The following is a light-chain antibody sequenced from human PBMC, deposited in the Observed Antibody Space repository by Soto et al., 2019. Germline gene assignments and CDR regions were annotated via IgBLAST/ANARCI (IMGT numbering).Light chain of an antibody. J-gene: IGKJ4*01. CDR1: QGIGVY. Sequence: DIQMTQSPSSLSASLGDRVTITCRASQGIGVYLAWFQQKPGKVPKLLIYAASTLQSGVPSRFSGSGSGTDFTLTISSLQPEDFATYYSQKYNSAPLTFGGGTKVDIK. V-gene: IGKV1-27*01. CDR3: QKYNSAPLT. CDR2: AAS.